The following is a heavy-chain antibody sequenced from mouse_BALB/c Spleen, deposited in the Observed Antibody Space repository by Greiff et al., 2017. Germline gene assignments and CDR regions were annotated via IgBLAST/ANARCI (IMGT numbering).Heavy chain of an antibody. V-gene: IGHV2-6-7*01. CDR1: GFSLTGYG. Sequence: QVQLQQSGPGLVAPSQSLSITCTVSGFSLTGYGVNWVRQPPGKGLEWLGMIWGDGSTDYNSALKSRLSISKDNSKSQVFLKMNSLQTDDTARYYGARDGGYGDAWFAYWGQGTLVTVSA. CDR2: IWGDGST. D-gene: IGHD3-1*01. CDR3: ARDGGYGDAWFAY. J-gene: IGHJ3*01.